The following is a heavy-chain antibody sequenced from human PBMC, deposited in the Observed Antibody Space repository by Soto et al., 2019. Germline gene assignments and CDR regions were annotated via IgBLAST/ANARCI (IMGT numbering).Heavy chain of an antibody. J-gene: IGHJ5*02. D-gene: IGHD2-15*01. CDR3: ARKDRVVAEGRWLDT. CDR1: GYSISSGYH. Sequence: SETLSLTCAVSGYSISSGYHWGWIRQPPGKGLEWLGSVHHSGSTYYNPSLKSRLTISVDKSKNQFSLNLTSVTAADTAVYYCARKDRVVAEGRWLDTWGQGTLVTVSS. CDR2: VHHSGST. V-gene: IGHV4-38-2*01.